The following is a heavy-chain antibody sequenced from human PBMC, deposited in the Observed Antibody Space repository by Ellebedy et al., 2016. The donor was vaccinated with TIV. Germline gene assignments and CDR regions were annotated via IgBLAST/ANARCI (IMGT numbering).Heavy chain of an antibody. Sequence: GESLKISCKGSGYSFTSYWISWVCQMPGKGLEWMGIIYPGDSDTRYSPSFQGQVTISADKSISTAYLQWSSLKASDTAMYYCARTDYYDSSGYYGVFDYWGQGTLVTVSS. D-gene: IGHD3-22*01. CDR1: GYSFTSYW. CDR2: IYPGDSDT. V-gene: IGHV5-51*01. J-gene: IGHJ4*02. CDR3: ARTDYYDSSGYYGVFDY.